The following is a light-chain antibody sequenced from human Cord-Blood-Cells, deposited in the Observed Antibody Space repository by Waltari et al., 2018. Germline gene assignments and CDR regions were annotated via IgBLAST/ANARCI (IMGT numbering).Light chain of an antibody. Sequence: EIVLTQSPATLSLSPGERATLSCRASQSVSSYLAGYQQKPAQAPRLLIFEASNRATGIPARFSGVGSGTDSTLTISGLEPEDFTVYYGQQRGTWPPGFGQGTRLEI. J-gene: IGKJ5*01. CDR3: QQRGTWPPG. CDR1: QSVSSY. CDR2: EAS. V-gene: IGKV3-11*01.